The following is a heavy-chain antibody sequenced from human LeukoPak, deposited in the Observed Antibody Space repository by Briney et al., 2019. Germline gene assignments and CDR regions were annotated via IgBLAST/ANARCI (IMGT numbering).Heavy chain of an antibody. Sequence: PGGSLRLSCAASGFTFTKAWMSWVRQAPGKGLEWVGRIKSKTDGGTTDYAAPVRGRFTISRDDSKNTLYMQMNSLKNEDTAVYYCTTDFRRGYTYGNHVYWGQGTLVTVSS. CDR3: TTDFRRGYTYGNHVY. CDR2: IKSKTDGGTT. J-gene: IGHJ4*02. D-gene: IGHD5-18*01. CDR1: GFTFTKAW. V-gene: IGHV3-15*01.